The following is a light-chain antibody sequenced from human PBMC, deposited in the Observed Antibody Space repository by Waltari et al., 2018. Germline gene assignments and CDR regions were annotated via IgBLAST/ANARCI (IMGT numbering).Light chain of an antibody. Sequence: SALTQPASVSGSPGQSITISCPGTSRDVGGYNYVFWYQQHPGKAPKVIIYDVTKRPSGVSTRFSGSKSGNTASLTISGLQAEDEADYYCSSFTSSSTLRVFGGGTKLTVL. CDR1: SRDVGGYNY. V-gene: IGLV2-14*01. CDR2: DVT. J-gene: IGLJ3*02. CDR3: SSFTSSSTLRV.